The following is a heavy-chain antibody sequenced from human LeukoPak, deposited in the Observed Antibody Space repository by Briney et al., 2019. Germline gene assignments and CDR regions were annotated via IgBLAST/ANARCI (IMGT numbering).Heavy chain of an antibody. CDR2: IYYSGST. CDR1: GGSISSYY. V-gene: IGHV4-59*01. J-gene: IGHJ4*02. Sequence: KSSETLSLTCTVSGGSISSYYWSWIRQPPGKGLEWIGYIYYSGSTNYNPSLKSQVTISVDTSKNQFSLKLSSVTAADTAVYYCASTVAAAGPYYFDYWGQGTLVTVSS. D-gene: IGHD6-13*01. CDR3: ASTVAAAGPYYFDY.